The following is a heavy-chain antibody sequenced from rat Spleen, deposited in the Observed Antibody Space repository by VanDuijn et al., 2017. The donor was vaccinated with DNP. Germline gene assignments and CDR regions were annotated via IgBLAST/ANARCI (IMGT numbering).Heavy chain of an antibody. D-gene: IGHD1-11*01. J-gene: IGHJ2*01. CDR3: ARLRSRGFDY. Sequence: EVQLVESGGGPVQPGRSLKLSCAASGFTFSYYDMAWVRQAPAKGLEWVATISYNGDTTYYPDSVKGRFSISRDNAKSTLYLQMDSLRSEDTATYYCARLRSRGFDYWGQGVMVTVSS. CDR1: GFTFSYYD. CDR2: ISYNGDTT. V-gene: IGHV5-29*01.